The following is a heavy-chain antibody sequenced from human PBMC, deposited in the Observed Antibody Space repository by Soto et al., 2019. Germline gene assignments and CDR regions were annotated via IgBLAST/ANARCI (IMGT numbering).Heavy chain of an antibody. CDR3: ARQPHVDTAMVPFFDY. CDR1: GYSFTSYW. Sequence: GESLKISCKGSGYSFTSYWISWVRQMPGKGLEWMGRVDPSDSYTNYSPSFQGHVTISADKSISTAYLQWSSLKASDTAMYYCARQPHVDTAMVPFFDYWGQGTLVTVSS. V-gene: IGHV5-10-1*01. D-gene: IGHD5-18*01. CDR2: VDPSDSYT. J-gene: IGHJ4*02.